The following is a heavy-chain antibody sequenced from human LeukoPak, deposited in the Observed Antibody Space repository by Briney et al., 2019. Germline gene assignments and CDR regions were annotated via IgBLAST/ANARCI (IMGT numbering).Heavy chain of an antibody. Sequence: AGGSLRLSCAASGFTFSDYWIHWVRQAPGKGLVWVSRINTDGSITNYADSVKGRFSISRDNAKNTLYLQMSSLRAEDTAVYYRARDRGPRTGFMVREAYDYWGQGTLVTVSS. J-gene: IGHJ4*02. V-gene: IGHV3-74*01. CDR1: GFTFSDYW. CDR2: INTDGSIT. CDR3: ARDRGPRTGFMVREAYDY. D-gene: IGHD3-10*01.